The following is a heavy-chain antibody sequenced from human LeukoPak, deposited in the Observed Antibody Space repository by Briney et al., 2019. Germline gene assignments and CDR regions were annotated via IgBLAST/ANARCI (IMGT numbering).Heavy chain of an antibody. CDR1: GGSISSGGYY. D-gene: IGHD3-22*01. CDR2: IYYSGST. CDR3: ARDLDSSGYYLGY. V-gene: IGHV4-31*03. Sequence: TLSLTCTVSGGSISSGGYYWSWIRQHPGKGLEWIGYIYYSGSTYYNPSLKSRVTISVDTSKNQFSLKLSSVTAADTAVYYCARDLDSSGYYLGYWGQGTLVTVSS. J-gene: IGHJ4*02.